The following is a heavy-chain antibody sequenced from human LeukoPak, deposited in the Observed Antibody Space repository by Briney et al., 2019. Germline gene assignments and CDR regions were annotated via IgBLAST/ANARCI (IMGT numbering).Heavy chain of an antibody. J-gene: IGHJ4*02. CDR2: ISGSGGST. Sequence: GGSLRLSCAASGFTFSSYAMSWVRQAPGKGLEWVSAISGSGGSTYYADSVKGRFTISRDNSKNTLYLQMNSLRAEDTAVYYCAKGFMELLAVADLFDYWDQGTLVTVSS. D-gene: IGHD6-19*01. CDR3: AKGFMELLAVADLFDY. CDR1: GFTFSSYA. V-gene: IGHV3-23*01.